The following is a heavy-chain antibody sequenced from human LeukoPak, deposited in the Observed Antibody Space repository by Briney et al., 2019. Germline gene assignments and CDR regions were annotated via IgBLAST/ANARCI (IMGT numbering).Heavy chain of an antibody. CDR1: GYSFTSYW. D-gene: IGHD2-2*02. CDR2: IYPGDSDT. Sequence: GESLKISCKGSGYSFTSYWIGWVRQMPGKGLEWMGIIYPGDSDTRYSPSFQGQVTISADKSISPAYLQWSSLKASDTAMYYCASSFIVVVPAAISPDAFDIWGQGTMVTVSS. V-gene: IGHV5-51*01. J-gene: IGHJ3*02. CDR3: ASSFIVVVPAAISPDAFDI.